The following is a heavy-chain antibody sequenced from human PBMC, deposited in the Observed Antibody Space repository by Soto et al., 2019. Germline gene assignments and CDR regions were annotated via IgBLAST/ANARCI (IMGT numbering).Heavy chain of an antibody. J-gene: IGHJ3*02. CDR1: GYSFTSYW. D-gene: IGHD5-12*01. CDR2: IYPGDSDT. V-gene: IGHV5-51*01. Sequence: PGESLKISCKGSGYSFTSYWIGWVRQMPGKGLEWMGIIYPGDSDTRYSPSFQGQVTISADKSISTAYLQWSSLKASDTAMYYCAALDSSHYGYDYSAIDIWGQGTMVTVSS. CDR3: AALDSSHYGYDYSAIDI.